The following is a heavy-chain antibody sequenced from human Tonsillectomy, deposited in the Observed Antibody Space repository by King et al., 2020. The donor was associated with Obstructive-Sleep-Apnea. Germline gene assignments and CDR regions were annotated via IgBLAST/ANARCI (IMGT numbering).Heavy chain of an antibody. D-gene: IGHD6-19*01. CDR1: GFNFDDYG. J-gene: IGHJ4*02. V-gene: IGHV3-9*01. CDR3: AKSFSSGWYVPLDF. CDR2: ISWNSGSI. Sequence: EVQLVESGGALVQPGRSLRLSCAASGFNFDDYGMHWVRQAPGKGLEWVSGISWNSGSIGYASSLKGRFTISRDNAKNSLYLQMDSLRPEDTALYYCAKSFSSGWYVPLDFWGQGTLVTVSS.